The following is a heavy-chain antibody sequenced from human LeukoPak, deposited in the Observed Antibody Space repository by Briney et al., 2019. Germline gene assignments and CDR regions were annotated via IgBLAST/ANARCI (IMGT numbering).Heavy chain of an antibody. V-gene: IGHV4-34*01. CDR1: GGSFSGYY. Sequence: ASETLSLTCAVYGGSFSGYYWSWIRQPPGKGLEWIGEINHSGSTNYNPSLKSRVTISVDTSKNQFSLKLSSVTAADTAVYYCARRGDILTGYYAGFDPWGQGTLVTVSS. D-gene: IGHD3-9*01. CDR2: INHSGST. CDR3: ARRGDILTGYYAGFDP. J-gene: IGHJ5*02.